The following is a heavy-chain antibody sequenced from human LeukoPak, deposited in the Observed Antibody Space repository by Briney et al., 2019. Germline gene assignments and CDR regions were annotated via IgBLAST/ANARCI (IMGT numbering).Heavy chain of an antibody. CDR2: ISGSGGNT. CDR3: AKTVSGSHSYQGGDY. J-gene: IGHJ4*02. CDR1: GFTFSSYA. V-gene: IGHV3-23*01. D-gene: IGHD3-16*02. Sequence: PGGSLRLSCAASGFTFSSYAMSWVRQAPGTGLEGVSAISGSGGNTYYADSVKGRFTMSRDNSANTLYLKMNSLRAEDTAVYFCAKTVSGSHSYQGGDYWGQGTLVTVST.